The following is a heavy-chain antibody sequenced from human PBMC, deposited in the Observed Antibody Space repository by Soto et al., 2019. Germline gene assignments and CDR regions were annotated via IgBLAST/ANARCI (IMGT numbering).Heavy chain of an antibody. CDR3: VRDNSRDGYNCGG. CDR1: GFTFSYYN. J-gene: IGHJ4*02. D-gene: IGHD1-1*01. Sequence: EVQLVESGGGLVKPGESLRLSCAASGFTFSYYNMNWVRQGPGKGLEWVSSITSTGYIYYTDSVKGRFTISRDNAKNSLHLQMNSLRVEDTAVYYCVRDNSRDGYNCGGWGQGTLVTVAS. CDR2: ITSTGYI. V-gene: IGHV3-21*02.